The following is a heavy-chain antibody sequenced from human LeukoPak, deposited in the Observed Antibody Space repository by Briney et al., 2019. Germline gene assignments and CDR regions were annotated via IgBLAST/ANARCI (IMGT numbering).Heavy chain of an antibody. D-gene: IGHD3-16*02. V-gene: IGHV3-48*02. CDR2: ISGSSDTL. CDR3: ARPTNIRGAVVSAFDN. Sequence: PGGSLRLSCVASGFTLRTYGMSWVRQSPGKGLEWISYISGSSDTLHYADSVKGRFTISRDIAKSSVFLQLNSLRDEDTAVYYCARPTNIRGAVVSAFDNWGQGNLVTVSS. CDR1: GFTLRTYG. J-gene: IGHJ4*02.